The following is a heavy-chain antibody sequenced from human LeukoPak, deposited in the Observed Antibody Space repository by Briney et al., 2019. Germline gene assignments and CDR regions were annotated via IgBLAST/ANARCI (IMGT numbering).Heavy chain of an antibody. D-gene: IGHD4-17*01. CDR1: GFTFSSYA. CDR2: ISYDGSNK. J-gene: IGHJ4*02. V-gene: IGHV3-30-3*01. CDR3: ARVALATVTTYYFDY. Sequence: GGSLRLSCAASGFTFSSYAMSWVRQAPGKGLEWVAVISYDGSNKYYADSVKGRFTISRDNSKNTLYLQMNSLRAEDTAVYYCARVALATVTTYYFDYWGQGTLVTVSS.